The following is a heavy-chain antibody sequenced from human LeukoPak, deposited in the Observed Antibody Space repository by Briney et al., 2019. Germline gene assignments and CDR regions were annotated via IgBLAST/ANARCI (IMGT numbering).Heavy chain of an antibody. D-gene: IGHD3-10*01. CDR3: ASGRITMVRGVTQSYFQH. CDR1: GYTFTSYG. CDR2: ISAYNGNT. V-gene: IGHV1-18*01. Sequence: GASVKVSCEASGYTFTSYGISWVRQAPGQGLEWMGWISAYNGNTNYAQKLQGRVTMATDTSTSTAYMELRSLRSDDTAVYYCASGRITMVRGVTQSYFQHWGQGTLVTVSS. J-gene: IGHJ1*01.